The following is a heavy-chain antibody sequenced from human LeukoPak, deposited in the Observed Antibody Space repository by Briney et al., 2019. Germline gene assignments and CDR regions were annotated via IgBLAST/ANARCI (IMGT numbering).Heavy chain of an antibody. CDR1: GFTFSSYG. V-gene: IGHV3-30*03. Sequence: SGGSLRLSCAASGFTFSSYGMHWVRQAPGKGLEWVAVISYDGSNKYYADSVKGRFTISRDNSKNTLYLQMNSLRAEDTAVYYCARDTSYPHPYYMDVWGKGTTVTVSS. D-gene: IGHD3-16*02. J-gene: IGHJ6*03. CDR2: ISYDGSNK. CDR3: ARDTSYPHPYYMDV.